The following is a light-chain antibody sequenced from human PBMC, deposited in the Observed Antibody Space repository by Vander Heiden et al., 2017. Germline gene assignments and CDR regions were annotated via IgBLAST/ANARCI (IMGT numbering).Light chain of an antibody. J-gene: IGLJ1*01. V-gene: IGLV1-40*01. CDR1: SPNIGAGYD. Sequence: QSVLTQPLSLSGAPGQTVTISCTGSSPNIGAGYDVHWYQQLPGTAPKLLIYGDNNRPSGVPDRFSGSKSGASASLAITGLQAEDEADYYCQSHDRSLSTFYIFGTGTKVTVL. CDR3: QSHDRSLSTFYI. CDR2: GDN.